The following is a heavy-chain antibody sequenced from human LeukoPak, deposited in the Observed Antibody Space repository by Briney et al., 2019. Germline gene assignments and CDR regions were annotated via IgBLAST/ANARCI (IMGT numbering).Heavy chain of an antibody. J-gene: IGHJ6*03. V-gene: IGHV3-66*02. CDR1: GFTVSINY. CDR3: ARAVASTYYYYYMDV. Sequence: PGGSLRLSCEASGFTVSINYMSWVRQAPGKGLEWVSVIYSGGSTYYADSVKGRFTISRDNSKNTLYLQMNSLRAEDTAVYYCARAVASTYYYYYMDVWGKGTTVTVSS. CDR2: IYSGGST.